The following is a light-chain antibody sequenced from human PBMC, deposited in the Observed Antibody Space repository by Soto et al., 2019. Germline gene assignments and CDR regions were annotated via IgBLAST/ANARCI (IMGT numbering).Light chain of an antibody. CDR3: QQLKSYPLT. CDR2: AAS. J-gene: IGKJ4*01. Sequence: DIQLTQSPSFLSASVGDRVTISCRAGQDISSYLAWYQQKPGKAPNLLIYAASTLQSGVPTRFSGSGSGTEFTLTISTLQPEDFATYCCQQLKSYPLTFGGGTKVEIK. V-gene: IGKV1-9*01. CDR1: QDISSY.